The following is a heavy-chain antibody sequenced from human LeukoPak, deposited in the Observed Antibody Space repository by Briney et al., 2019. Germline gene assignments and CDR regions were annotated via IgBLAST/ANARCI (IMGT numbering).Heavy chain of an antibody. D-gene: IGHD6-19*01. Sequence: ASVKVSCKASGYTLTRYFMHWVRQAPGQGLEWMGIMNPSGGSTNYAQKFQGRVTMTRDTSTSTVFMEMSSVRSGDTAVYYCARAAGYSSGPIEYWGQGTLVTVSS. J-gene: IGHJ4*02. V-gene: IGHV1-46*01. CDR1: GYTLTRYF. CDR3: ARAAGYSSGPIEY. CDR2: MNPSGGST.